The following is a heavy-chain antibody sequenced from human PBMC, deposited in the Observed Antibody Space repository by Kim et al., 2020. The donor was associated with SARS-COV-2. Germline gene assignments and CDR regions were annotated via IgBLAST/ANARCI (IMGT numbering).Heavy chain of an antibody. CDR3: AKCKVVVAAFYFQH. CDR2: ILGSGNST. Sequence: GGSLRLSCVASGFNFRIYGMSWVRQAPGKGLEWVSGILGSGNSTYYADSVKGRFTISRDNSKNTLYLQMNSLRVEDTAVYYCAKCKVVVAAFYFQHWGQGSLIAVSS. D-gene: IGHD2-21*01. V-gene: IGHV3-23*01. CDR1: GFNFRIYG. J-gene: IGHJ1*01.